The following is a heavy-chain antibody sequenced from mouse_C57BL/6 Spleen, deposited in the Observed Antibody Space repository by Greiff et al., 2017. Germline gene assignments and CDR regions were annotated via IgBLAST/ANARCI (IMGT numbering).Heavy chain of an antibody. CDR2: IDPSDSYT. CDR3: ARMDY. J-gene: IGHJ4*01. CDR1: GYTFTSYW. Sequence: QVQLQQPGAELVMPGASVKLSCKASGYTFTSYWMHWVKQRPGQGLEWIGEIDPSDSYTNYNQKFKGKSTLTVEKSSSTAYMQLSSLTSEDSAVYYCARMDYWGQGTSVTVSS. V-gene: IGHV1-69*01.